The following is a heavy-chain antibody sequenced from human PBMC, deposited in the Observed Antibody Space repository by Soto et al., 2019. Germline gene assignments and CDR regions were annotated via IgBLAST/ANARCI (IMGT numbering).Heavy chain of an antibody. J-gene: IGHJ5*02. Sequence: PTLSLTWAISGGSVSSNRAAWEWIRQSPSSVLECLGRTYYRPKWYNDYAVSGKSRITINPETSKNQFSLQLNSVTPEDTAVYYCVRTPASGTLDPSGQGTLVTVSS. CDR2: TYYRPKWYN. CDR1: GGSVSSNRAA. D-gene: IGHD6-13*01. CDR3: VRTPASGTLDP. V-gene: IGHV6-1*01.